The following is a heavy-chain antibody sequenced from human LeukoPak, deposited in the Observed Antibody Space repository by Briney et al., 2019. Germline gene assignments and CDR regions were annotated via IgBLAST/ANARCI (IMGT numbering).Heavy chain of an antibody. D-gene: IGHD4-23*01. Sequence: GASVKVSFKASGYTFTSYGISWVRQAPGQGLEWMGWISAYNGNTNYAQKLQGRVTMTTDTSTSTAYMELRSLRSDDTAVYYCARALRTTVVTIFGYWGQGTLVTVSS. CDR3: ARALRTTVVTIFGY. CDR1: GYTFTSYG. V-gene: IGHV1-18*01. CDR2: ISAYNGNT. J-gene: IGHJ4*02.